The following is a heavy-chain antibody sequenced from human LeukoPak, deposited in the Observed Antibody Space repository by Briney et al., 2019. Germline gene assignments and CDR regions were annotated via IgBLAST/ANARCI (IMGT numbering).Heavy chain of an antibody. CDR3: ARDPSGYFNY. D-gene: IGHD3-22*01. Sequence: PSETLSLTCTVSGGSVSSGNYYWSWIRQPPGKGLDWIGYIYYSGSTNYNPSLKSGVTISVDTSKNQFSLRLSSVTAADTAVYYCARDPSGYFNYWGQGTLATVSS. J-gene: IGHJ4*02. V-gene: IGHV4-61*01. CDR1: GGSVSSGNYY. CDR2: IYYSGST.